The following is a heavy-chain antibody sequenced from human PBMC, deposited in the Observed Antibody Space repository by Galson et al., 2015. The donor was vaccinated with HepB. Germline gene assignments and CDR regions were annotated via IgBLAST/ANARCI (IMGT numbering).Heavy chain of an antibody. CDR1: GYTFTSYV. J-gene: IGHJ4*02. CDR2: VSGYNGHT. V-gene: IGHV1-18*04. D-gene: IGHD6-19*01. CDR3: ARGGTGSDY. Sequence: SCKASGYTFTSYVISWLRQAPGQGLEWLGRVSGYNGHTNYAQNLQNKVTMTTDTSTGTAYLELRRLKSDDTAIYYCARGGTGSDYWGQGTLVTVSS.